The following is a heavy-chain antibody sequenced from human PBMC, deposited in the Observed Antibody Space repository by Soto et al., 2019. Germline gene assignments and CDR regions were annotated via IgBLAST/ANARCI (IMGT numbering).Heavy chain of an antibody. CDR3: AKRSSSSTFDY. Sequence: EVQLLESGGGLVQPGESLRLSCAASGFTFSNYAMSWVRQAPGKGLEWVSVISGSDDSTYYADSVKGRFTISRDNSKNTLYLQMNSLRAEDTAVYYWAKRSSSSTFDYWGQGTLVTVSS. J-gene: IGHJ4*02. V-gene: IGHV3-23*01. D-gene: IGHD6-6*01. CDR1: GFTFSNYA. CDR2: ISGSDDST.